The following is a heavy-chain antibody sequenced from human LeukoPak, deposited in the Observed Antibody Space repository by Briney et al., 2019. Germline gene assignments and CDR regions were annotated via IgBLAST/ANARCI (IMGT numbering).Heavy chain of an antibody. CDR2: ISAYNGNT. Sequence: ASVKVSCKASGYTFTSYGISWVRQAPGQGLEWMGWISAYNGNTNYAQKLQGRVTMTTDTSTSTAYMELRSLRSDDTAVYYCARVRYDSSGYHVPYFDYWGQGTLVTVSS. D-gene: IGHD3-22*01. J-gene: IGHJ4*02. CDR3: ARVRYDSSGYHVPYFDY. CDR1: GYTFTSYG. V-gene: IGHV1-18*01.